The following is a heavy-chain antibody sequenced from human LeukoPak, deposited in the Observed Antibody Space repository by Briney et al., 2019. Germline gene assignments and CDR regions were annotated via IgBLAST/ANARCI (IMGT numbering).Heavy chain of an antibody. CDR3: ARDRGFDAFDI. D-gene: IGHD3-22*01. Sequence: SETLSLTCTVSGGSISSYYWSWIRQPPGKGLEWIGYIYYSGSTNYNPSLKSRVTISVDTSKNQFSLKLSSVTAADTAVYYCARDRGFDAFDIWGQGTMVTVSS. V-gene: IGHV4-59*01. J-gene: IGHJ3*02. CDR1: GGSISSYY. CDR2: IYYSGST.